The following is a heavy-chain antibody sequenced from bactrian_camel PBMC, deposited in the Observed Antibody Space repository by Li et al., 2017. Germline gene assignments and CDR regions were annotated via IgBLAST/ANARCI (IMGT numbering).Heavy chain of an antibody. D-gene: IGHD7*01. Sequence: HVQLVESGGGSVQTGESLRLSCVASVDTIGRYCMGWFRQAPGKEREAVAIIKRTDVAVYSDSVKGRFTISKDEDENVLYLQMDMLRPEDSAMYYCVAATRPVGGNCPIFVSYNAWGQGTQVTVS. CDR2: IKRTDVA. CDR1: VDTIGRYC. V-gene: IGHV3S55*01. J-gene: IGHJ4*01. CDR3: VAATRPVGGNCPIFVSYNA.